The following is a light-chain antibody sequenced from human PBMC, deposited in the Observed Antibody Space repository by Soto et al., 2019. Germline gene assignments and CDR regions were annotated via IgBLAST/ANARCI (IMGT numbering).Light chain of an antibody. CDR1: QSVSGH. Sequence: EIVMTQSPATLSVSPGERATLSCRASQSVSGHLAWYQQKPGQAPRLLIYGASTRATGIPARFSGSGSGTDFTLTISSLQSEDFAIYYCQQYNSWPPWTFGQGTKV. J-gene: IGKJ1*01. CDR3: QQYNSWPPWT. CDR2: GAS. V-gene: IGKV3-15*01.